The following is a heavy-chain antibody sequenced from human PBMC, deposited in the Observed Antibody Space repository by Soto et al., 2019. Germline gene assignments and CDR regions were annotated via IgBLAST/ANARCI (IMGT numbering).Heavy chain of an antibody. CDR3: ARPRSGWDYTDYHYVMDF. V-gene: IGHV5-10-1*01. Sequence: RGSLKISCKGSGYSFTSYWISWVRQMPGKGLEWMGRIDPSDSYTNYSPSFQGHVTISADKSISTAYLQWSSLKASDTAMYYCARPRSGWDYTDYHYVMDFRGQGSSVIVSS. CDR1: GYSFTSYW. CDR2: IDPSDSYT. J-gene: IGHJ6*02. D-gene: IGHD6-19*01.